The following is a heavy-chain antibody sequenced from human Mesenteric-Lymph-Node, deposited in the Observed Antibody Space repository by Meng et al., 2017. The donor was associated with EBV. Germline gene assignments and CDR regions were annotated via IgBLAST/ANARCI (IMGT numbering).Heavy chain of an antibody. D-gene: IGHD4-11*01. Sequence: QITLKESGPTPVKPTQTLTLTCTLSGFSLDTSGVSVGWIRQPPGKALEWLAVIYWDDDKRYNPSLKNRLTVTGDTSKNQVVLTMTNMDPVDTATYYCGHRRYSNYGWFDPWGQGTLVTVSS. CDR2: IYWDDDK. CDR3: GHRRYSNYGWFDP. CDR1: GFSLDTSGVS. V-gene: IGHV2-5*02. J-gene: IGHJ5*02.